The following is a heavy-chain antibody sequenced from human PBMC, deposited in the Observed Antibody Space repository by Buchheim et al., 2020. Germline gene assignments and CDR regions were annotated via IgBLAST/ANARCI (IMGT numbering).Heavy chain of an antibody. CDR2: IYTSGST. V-gene: IGHV4-61*02. Sequence: QVQLQESGPGLVKPSQTLSLTCTVSGGSISSGSYYWSWIRQPAGKGLEWIGRIYTSGSTNYNPSLKSRVTISVDPPKNQFSLKLSSVTAADTAVYYCARGRRYYGMDVWGQGTT. CDR3: ARGRRYYGMDV. CDR1: GGSISSGSYY. J-gene: IGHJ6*02.